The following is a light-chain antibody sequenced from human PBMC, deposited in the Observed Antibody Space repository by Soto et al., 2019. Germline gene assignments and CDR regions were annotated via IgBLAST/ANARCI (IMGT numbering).Light chain of an antibody. CDR3: QQLNNYPYT. CDR2: GAS. V-gene: IGKV3-20*01. Sequence: EIVLTQSPGTLSLSPGERATLSCRASQSVSNNYLAWYQQKPGQAPRLLIYGASNRATGIPDRFSGSGSGTDFTLTISRLEPEDFATYYCQQLNNYPYTFGQGTKLEMK. J-gene: IGKJ2*01. CDR1: QSVSNNY.